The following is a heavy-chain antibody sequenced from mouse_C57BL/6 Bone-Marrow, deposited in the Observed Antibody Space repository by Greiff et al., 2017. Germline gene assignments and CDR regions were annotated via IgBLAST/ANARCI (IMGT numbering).Heavy chain of an antibody. CDR3: ARGLLRLDY. V-gene: IGHV1-61*01. Sequence: VQLQQPGAELVRPGSSVKLSCKASGYTFTSYWMDWVKQRPGQGLEWIGNIYPSDSETHYNQKFKDKATLTVDKSSSTAYMQLSGLTSEDSAVYYCARGLLRLDYWGQGTTLTVSS. CDR2: IYPSDSET. D-gene: IGHD1-1*01. CDR1: GYTFTSYW. J-gene: IGHJ2*01.